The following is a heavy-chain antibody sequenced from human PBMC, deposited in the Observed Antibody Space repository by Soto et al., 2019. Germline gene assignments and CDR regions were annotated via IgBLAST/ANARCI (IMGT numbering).Heavy chain of an antibody. V-gene: IGHV1-18*01. D-gene: IGHD2-15*01. J-gene: IGHJ4*02. CDR2: INTYNGNS. CDR3: ARDCTGGSCFCIY. Sequence: QVQLVQSAAEVKKPGASVKVSCKASGYTLTNYAISWVRQAPGQGPEWMGWINTYNGNSNYAQKFQGRVTMTTDTSTNTAYMELRSLTSEDTAVYYCARDCTGGSCFCIYWGQGTLVTVSS. CDR1: GYTLTNYA.